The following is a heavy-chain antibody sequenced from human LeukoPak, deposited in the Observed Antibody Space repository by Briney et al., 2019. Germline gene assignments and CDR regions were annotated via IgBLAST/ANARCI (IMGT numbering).Heavy chain of an antibody. J-gene: IGHJ4*02. CDR3: ARVGYGSARD. CDR1: GFIVSSNY. Sequence: GGSLRLSCVASGFIVSSNYMSWVRQAPGKGLEGVSVIDSGGNTNYADSVKGRFTISRDNSKNTLFLQMNSLRVEDTALYYCARVGYGSARDWGQGILVTVSS. CDR2: IDSGGNT. V-gene: IGHV3-66*01. D-gene: IGHD3-10*01.